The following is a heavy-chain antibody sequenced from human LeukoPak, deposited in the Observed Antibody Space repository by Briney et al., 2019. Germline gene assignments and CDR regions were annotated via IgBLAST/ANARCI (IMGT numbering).Heavy chain of an antibody. Sequence: PGGSLRLSCAASGLTFSSYWMSWVRQAPGKGLEWVANIKQDGSEKYYVDSVKGRFTISRDNAKNSLYLQMNSLRAEDTAVYYCARDLWSYDFWSGRGDYWGQGTLVTVSS. CDR1: GLTFSSYW. J-gene: IGHJ4*02. CDR2: IKQDGSEK. D-gene: IGHD3-3*01. V-gene: IGHV3-7*01. CDR3: ARDLWSYDFWSGRGDY.